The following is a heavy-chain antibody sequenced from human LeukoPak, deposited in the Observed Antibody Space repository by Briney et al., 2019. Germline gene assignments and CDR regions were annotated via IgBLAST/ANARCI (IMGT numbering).Heavy chain of an antibody. CDR3: ATDLLFGVVIVIYRY. J-gene: IGHJ4*02. D-gene: IGHD3-3*01. CDR2: FDPEDGET. V-gene: IGHV1-24*01. Sequence: ASVKVSCKVSGYTLTELSMHWVRQAPGKGLEWMGGFDPEDGETIYVQKFQGRVTMTEDTSTDTAYMELSSLRSEDTAVYYCATDLLFGVVIVIYRYWGQGTLVTVSS. CDR1: GYTLTELS.